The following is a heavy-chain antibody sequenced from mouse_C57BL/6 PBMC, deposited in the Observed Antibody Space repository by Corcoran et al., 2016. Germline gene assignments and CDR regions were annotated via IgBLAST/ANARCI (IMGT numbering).Heavy chain of an antibody. D-gene: IGHD4-1*01. J-gene: IGHJ1*03. V-gene: IGHV1-26*01. CDR1: GYTFTDYY. CDR2: INPNNGGA. CDR3: ASRTGYWDCDV. Sequence: EVQLQQSGPELVKPGASVKISCKASGYTFTDYYLNWVKQSHGKSLEWIGEINPNNGGATYNQKFKGKATLTVDQSCSTAYMEFRSLSSEDAAVYDCASRTGYWDCDVLGTGTTVTVSS.